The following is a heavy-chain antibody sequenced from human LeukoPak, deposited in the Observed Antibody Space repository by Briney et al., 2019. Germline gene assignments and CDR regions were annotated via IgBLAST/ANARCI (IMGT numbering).Heavy chain of an antibody. Sequence: ASVKVSCKASGYTFTSYGISWVRQAPGPGLEWMGWISAYNGNTNYAQKLQGRVTMTTDTSTSTAYMELRSLRSDDTAVYYCQVGWEPGVFDYWGQGTLVTVSS. J-gene: IGHJ4*02. CDR2: ISAYNGNT. CDR1: GYTFTSYG. V-gene: IGHV1-18*01. D-gene: IGHD1-26*01. CDR3: QVGWEPGVFDY.